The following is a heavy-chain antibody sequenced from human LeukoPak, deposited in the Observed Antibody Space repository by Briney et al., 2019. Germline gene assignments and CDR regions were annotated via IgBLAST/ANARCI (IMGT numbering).Heavy chain of an antibody. V-gene: IGHV4-38-2*02. Sequence: SETLSLTCTVSGYSISSGYYWGWIRQPPGKGLEWIGSIYHSGSTYYNPSLKSRVTISVDTSKNQFSLKLSSVTAADTAVYYCARLGLGVFYYYYMDVWGKGTTVTISS. CDR2: IYHSGST. CDR3: ARLGLGVFYYYYMDV. CDR1: GYSISSGYY. D-gene: IGHD6-19*01. J-gene: IGHJ6*03.